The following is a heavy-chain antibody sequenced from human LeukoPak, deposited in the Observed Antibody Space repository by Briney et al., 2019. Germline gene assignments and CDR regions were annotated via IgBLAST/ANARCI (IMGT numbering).Heavy chain of an antibody. D-gene: IGHD3-22*01. CDR3: AKRYYYDNSGLWDY. CDR2: SSSGGST. V-gene: IGHV3-23*01. Sequence: TGGSLRLSCGASGFTFSSYAMSWVRQAPGKGLEWVSASSSGGSTHYADSVKGRFTISRDNSKNTLYLQMNSLRAEDTAVYYCAKRYYYDNSGLWDYWGQGTLVTVSS. J-gene: IGHJ4*02. CDR1: GFTFSSYA.